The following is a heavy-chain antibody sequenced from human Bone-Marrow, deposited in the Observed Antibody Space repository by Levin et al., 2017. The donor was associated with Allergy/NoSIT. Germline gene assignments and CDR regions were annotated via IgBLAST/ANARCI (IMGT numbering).Heavy chain of an antibody. Sequence: GASVKVSCKGSGHTFSNYWIAWVRQMSGKGLEWMGTSWPGDSDTRYSPSFQGQVTISADRSISTAYLQWSSLKASDTAIYYCVTSSSSWFEEGVFDYWGLGTLVTVSS. V-gene: IGHV5-51*03. CDR2: SWPGDSDT. D-gene: IGHD6-13*01. J-gene: IGHJ4*02. CDR3: VTSSSSWFEEGVFDY. CDR1: GHTFSNYW.